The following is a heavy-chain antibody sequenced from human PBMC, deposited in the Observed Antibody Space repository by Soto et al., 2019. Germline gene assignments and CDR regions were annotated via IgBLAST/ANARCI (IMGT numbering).Heavy chain of an antibody. CDR2: ISTYNGDT. J-gene: IGHJ4*02. D-gene: IGHD6-6*01. Sequence: QVQLVQSGAEVKKPGASVKVSCTASGYTFNNYGISWVRQAPGQGLEWMGWISTYNGDTKYAQSVQDRVTMTTDTSTYTVYMELRSLRSDDTAVYYCARDDRYSSSFDFWGQGTLVTVSS. CDR1: GYTFNNYG. V-gene: IGHV1-18*01. CDR3: ARDDRYSSSFDF.